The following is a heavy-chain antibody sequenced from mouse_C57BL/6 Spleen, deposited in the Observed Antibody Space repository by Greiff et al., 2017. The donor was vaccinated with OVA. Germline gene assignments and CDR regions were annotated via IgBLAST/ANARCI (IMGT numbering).Heavy chain of an antibody. V-gene: IGHV14-4*01. CDR2: IDPENGDT. D-gene: IGHD1-1*01. CDR1: GFNIKDDY. CDR3: TTPSYGSSYGFAY. Sequence: EVQLKQSGAELVRPGASVKLSCTASGFNIKDDYMHWVKQRPEQGLEWIGWIDPENGDTEYASKFQGKATITADTSSNTAYLQLSSLTSEDTAVYYCTTPSYGSSYGFAYWGQGTLVTVSA. J-gene: IGHJ3*01.